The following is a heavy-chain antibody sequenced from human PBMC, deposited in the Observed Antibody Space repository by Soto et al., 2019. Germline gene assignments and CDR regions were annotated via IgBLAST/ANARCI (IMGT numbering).Heavy chain of an antibody. CDR2: ISAYSGNT. V-gene: IGHV1-18*01. CDR1: GYTFNTYG. D-gene: IGHD6-19*01. CDR3: AGDHNGYTSGRGDY. Sequence: QVQLVQSGAEVKKPGASVKVSCKASGYTFNTYGFSWVRQAPGQGLEWMGWISAYSGNTNYAQKLQGRVTMTTDTLXSTAEMELRSLSSDDTAVYYCAGDHNGYTSGRGDYWGQGTLVTVSS. J-gene: IGHJ4*02.